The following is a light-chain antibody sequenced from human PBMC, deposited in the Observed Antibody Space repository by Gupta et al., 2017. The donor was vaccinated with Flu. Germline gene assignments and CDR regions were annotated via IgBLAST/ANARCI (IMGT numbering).Light chain of an antibody. J-gene: IGKJ1*01. CDR2: QVS. Sequence: DVVMTQSPLSLPVTLGQPASISCRSTQGLVYSDGNTLHWFQQRPGQSPRRLIYQVSYRDSGVPDRFSGSGSGTDFTLKISRVEAEDVGVYYCMQGAHWPWAFGQGTKVEIK. CDR3: MQGAHWPWA. CDR1: QGLVYSDGNT. V-gene: IGKV2-30*01.